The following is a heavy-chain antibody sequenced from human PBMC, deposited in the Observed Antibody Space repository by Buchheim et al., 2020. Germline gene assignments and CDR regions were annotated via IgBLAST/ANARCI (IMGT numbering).Heavy chain of an antibody. D-gene: IGHD3-3*01. CDR1: GGSFSGYY. CDR3: AARYDFWSGYYTGYFDY. V-gene: IGHV4-34*01. J-gene: IGHJ4*02. CDR2: INHSGST. Sequence: QVQLQQWGAGLLKPSETLSLTCAVYGGSFSGYYWSWIRHPPGKGLEWIGEINHSGSTNYNPSLKSRVTISVDTSKNQFSLKLSSVTAADTAVYYCAARYDFWSGYYTGYFDYWGQGTL.